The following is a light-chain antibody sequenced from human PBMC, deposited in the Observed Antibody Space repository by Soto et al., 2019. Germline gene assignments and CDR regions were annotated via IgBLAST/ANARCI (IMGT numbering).Light chain of an antibody. CDR3: QQSYTTSIT. Sequence: DIQMTQSPSSLSASVGDRVTITCRASQSIVTYLNWYLQKPGKAPKLLIYAASNLQSGVPSRFSGSGSGTDFTLTISSLQPEDFATYYCQQSYTTSITFGQGTRLE. CDR2: AAS. J-gene: IGKJ5*01. V-gene: IGKV1-39*01. CDR1: QSIVTY.